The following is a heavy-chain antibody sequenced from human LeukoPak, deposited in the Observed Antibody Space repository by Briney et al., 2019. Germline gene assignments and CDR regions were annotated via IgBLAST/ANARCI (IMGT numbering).Heavy chain of an antibody. CDR1: GFTFSSYG. Sequence: GGSLRLSCAASGFTFSSYGMHWVRQAPGKGLEWVAFIRYDGSNKYYADSVKGRFTISRDNSKNTLYLQMNSLRAGDTAVYYCAKSARSGSYKDAFDIWGQGRMVTVSS. J-gene: IGHJ3*02. D-gene: IGHD1-26*01. CDR3: AKSARSGSYKDAFDI. V-gene: IGHV3-30*02. CDR2: IRYDGSNK.